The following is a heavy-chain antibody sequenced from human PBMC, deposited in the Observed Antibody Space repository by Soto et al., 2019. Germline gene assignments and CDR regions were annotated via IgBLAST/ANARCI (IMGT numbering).Heavy chain of an antibody. J-gene: IGHJ5*02. CDR2: IYYSGST. CDR1: GGSISSGGYY. CDR3: AREYCSSTSCYIGWFDP. V-gene: IGHV4-31*03. Sequence: LSLTCTVSGGSISSGGYYWSWIRQHPGKGLEWIGYIYYSGSTYYNPSLKSRVTISVDTSKNQFSLKLSSVTAADTAVYYCAREYCSSTSCYIGWFDPWGQGTVVTVSS. D-gene: IGHD2-2*02.